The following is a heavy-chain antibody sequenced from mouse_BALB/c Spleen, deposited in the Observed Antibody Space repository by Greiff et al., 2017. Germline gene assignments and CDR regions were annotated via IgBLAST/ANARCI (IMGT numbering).Heavy chain of an antibody. Sequence: EVKLVESGGGLVKPGGSLKLSCAASGFTFSDYYMYWVRQTPEKRLEWVATISDGGSYTYYPDSVKGRFTISRDNAKNNLYLQMSSLKSEDTAMYYCAREGARYDYGNSWFAYWGQGTLVTVSA. D-gene: IGHD2-1*01. V-gene: IGHV5-4*02. CDR3: AREGARYDYGNSWFAY. CDR1: GFTFSDYY. J-gene: IGHJ3*01. CDR2: ISDGGSYT.